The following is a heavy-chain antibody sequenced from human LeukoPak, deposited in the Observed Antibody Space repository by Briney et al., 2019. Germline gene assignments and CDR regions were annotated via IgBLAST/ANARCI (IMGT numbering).Heavy chain of an antibody. Sequence: GASVKVSCKASGYTFTGYYMHWVRQAPGQGLEWMGWMNPNSGNTGYAQKFQGRVTMTRNTSISTAYMELSSLRSEDTAVYYCARASGNWFDPWGQGTLVTVSS. J-gene: IGHJ5*02. CDR2: MNPNSGNT. CDR1: GYTFTGYY. V-gene: IGHV1-8*02. CDR3: ARASGNWFDP. D-gene: IGHD3-10*01.